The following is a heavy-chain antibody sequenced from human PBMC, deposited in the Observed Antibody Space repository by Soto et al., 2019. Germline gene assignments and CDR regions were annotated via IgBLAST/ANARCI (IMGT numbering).Heavy chain of an antibody. D-gene: IGHD2-2*01. CDR3: AKEKISTSCCNWFDP. V-gene: IGHV3-7*03. J-gene: IGHJ5*02. CDR2: IKQDGSEK. CDR1: GFTFSSYW. Sequence: PGGSLRLSCAASGFTFSSYWMSWVRQAPGKGLEWVANIKQDGSEKYYVDSVKGRFTISRDNSKNTLYLQMNSLRAEDTAVYYCAKEKISTSCCNWFDPWGQGTLVTSPQ.